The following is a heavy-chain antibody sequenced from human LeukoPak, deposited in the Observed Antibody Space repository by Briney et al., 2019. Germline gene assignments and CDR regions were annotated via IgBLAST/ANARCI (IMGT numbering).Heavy chain of an antibody. V-gene: IGHV3-23*01. CDR3: AKGKGDYGDYVVDY. D-gene: IGHD4-17*01. CDR1: GFTFSSYA. J-gene: IGHJ4*02. Sequence: GGSLRLSCAASGFTFSSYAMSWVRQAPGKGLEWVSAISGSGGSTYYADSAKGRFTISRDNSKNTLYLQMNSLRAEDTAVYYCAKGKGDYGDYVVDYWGQGTLVTVSS. CDR2: ISGSGGST.